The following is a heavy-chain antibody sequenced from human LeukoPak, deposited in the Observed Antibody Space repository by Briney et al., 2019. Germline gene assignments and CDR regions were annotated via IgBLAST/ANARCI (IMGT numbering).Heavy chain of an antibody. V-gene: IGHV3-48*01. J-gene: IGHJ4*02. CDR2: ISSGGSPI. CDR1: GFTFSNSN. Sequence: PGGSLRLSCAASGFTFSNSNMNWVRQAPGKGLEWVSYISSGGSPIYYTESVKGRFTISRDNAKNSLYLQMNSLRAEDTAAYYCARGTTVTGYDYWGQGTLVTVSS. D-gene: IGHD4-17*01. CDR3: ARGTTVTGYDY.